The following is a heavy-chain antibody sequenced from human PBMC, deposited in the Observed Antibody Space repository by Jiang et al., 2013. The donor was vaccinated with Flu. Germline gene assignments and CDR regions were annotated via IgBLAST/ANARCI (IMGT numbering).Heavy chain of an antibody. D-gene: IGHD1-26*01. CDR3: ARDLPNSGSHHFDY. CDR1: GGSVSSGSYY. Sequence: GSGLVKPSETLSLTCTVSGGSVSSGSYYWSWIRQPPGKGLEWIGYIYYSGSTNYNPSLKSRVTISVDTSKNQFSLKLSSVTAADTAVYYCARDLPNSGSHHFDYWGQGTLVTVSS. J-gene: IGHJ4*02. V-gene: IGHV4-61*01. CDR2: IYYSGST.